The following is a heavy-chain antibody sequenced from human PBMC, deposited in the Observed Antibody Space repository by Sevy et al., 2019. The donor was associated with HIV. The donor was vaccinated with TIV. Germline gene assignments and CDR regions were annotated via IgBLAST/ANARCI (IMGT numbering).Heavy chain of an antibody. CDR1: GFNYSNYC. J-gene: IGHJ4*02. CDR2: INQDGTDK. Sequence: GGSLRLSCAASGFNYSNYCMSWVRQAPGKGPEWVAEINQDGTDKDYVDSVKGRITISRDKAKNTLYLQMNSLRAEDTGLYYCALQEYTFKTVVFDYWGRGTLVTVSS. CDR3: ALQEYTFKTVVFDY. V-gene: IGHV3-7*01. D-gene: IGHD2-15*01.